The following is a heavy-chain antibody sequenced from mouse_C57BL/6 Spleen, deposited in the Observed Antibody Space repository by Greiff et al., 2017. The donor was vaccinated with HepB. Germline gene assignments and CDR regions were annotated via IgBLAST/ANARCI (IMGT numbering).Heavy chain of an antibody. J-gene: IGHJ2*01. CDR2: ISSGGDYI. CDR3: TREKGLYDGYYYFDY. Sequence: EVKLMESGEGLVKPGGSLKLSCAASGFTFSSYAMSWVRQTPEKRLEWVAYISSGGDYIYYADTVKGRFTISRDNARNTLYLQMSCLKSEDTAMYYCTREKGLYDGYYYFDYWGQGTTFTVSS. CDR1: GFTFSSYA. D-gene: IGHD2-3*01. V-gene: IGHV5-9-1*02.